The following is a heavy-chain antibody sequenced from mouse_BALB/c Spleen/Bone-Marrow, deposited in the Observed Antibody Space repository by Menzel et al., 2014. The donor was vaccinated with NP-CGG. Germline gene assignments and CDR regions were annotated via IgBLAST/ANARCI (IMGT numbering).Heavy chain of an antibody. Sequence: EVKLVESGGGLVQPGDSLRLSCAPSGYTFSDFYMEWVRQPPGKRLEWIAASRNEAKYYTTEYSASVKGRFIVSRDTSQSVLYLQMNALRAEDTAIYYCARDVGYGNYFVYWGQGTLVTVSA. D-gene: IGHD2-10*02. J-gene: IGHJ3*01. CDR2: SRNEAKYYTT. CDR1: GYTFSDFY. CDR3: ARDVGYGNYFVY. V-gene: IGHV7-1*02.